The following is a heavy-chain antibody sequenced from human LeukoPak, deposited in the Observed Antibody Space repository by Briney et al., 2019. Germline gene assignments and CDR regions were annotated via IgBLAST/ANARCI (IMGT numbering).Heavy chain of an antibody. D-gene: IGHD3-10*01. CDR3: ATDIHVRGVITPPFDY. CDR2: INPNSGGT. J-gene: IGHJ4*02. Sequence: ASVKVSCKASGYTFTGYYMHWVRQAPGQGLEWMGWINPNSGGTNYAQKVQGRVTMTRDTSISTAYMELSRLRSDDTAVYYCATDIHVRGVITPPFDYWGQGTLVTVSS. CDR1: GYTFTGYY. V-gene: IGHV1-2*02.